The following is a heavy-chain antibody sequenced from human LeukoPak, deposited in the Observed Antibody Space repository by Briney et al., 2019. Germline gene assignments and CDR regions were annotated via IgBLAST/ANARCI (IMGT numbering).Heavy chain of an antibody. J-gene: IGHJ5*02. V-gene: IGHV4-34*01. CDR3: ARGLRIQLWLQLGWFDP. Sequence: PSETLSLTCAVYGGSFSGYYWSCIRQPPGKGLEWIGEINHSGSTNFNPSLKSRVTISVDTSKNQLSLKLSSVTAADTAVYYCARGLRIQLWLQLGWFDPWGQGTLVTVSS. D-gene: IGHD5-18*01. CDR1: GGSFSGYY. CDR2: INHSGST.